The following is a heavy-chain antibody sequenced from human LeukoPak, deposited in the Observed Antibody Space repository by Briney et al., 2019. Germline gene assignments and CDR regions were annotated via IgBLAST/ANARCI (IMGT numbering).Heavy chain of an antibody. D-gene: IGHD3-22*01. Sequence: GRSLRLSCEASGFTFSSYAMTWVRQAPGKGLEWVSGIYASGSATHYADTVKGRFTISRDNSKNTLYLQMNSLRAEDTAVYYCAKRPRDSSGYYLGAFDMWGQGTMVTVSS. V-gene: IGHV3-23*01. CDR3: AKRPRDSSGYYLGAFDM. J-gene: IGHJ3*02. CDR1: GFTFSSYA. CDR2: IYASGSAT.